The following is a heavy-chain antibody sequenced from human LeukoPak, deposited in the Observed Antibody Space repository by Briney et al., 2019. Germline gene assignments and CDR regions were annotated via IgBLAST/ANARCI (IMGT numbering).Heavy chain of an antibody. CDR2: IKQDGSEK. Sequence: GGSLRLSYAASGFTFSSYWMSWVRQAPGKGLEWVANIKQDGSEKYYVDSVKGRFTISRDNAKNSLYLQMNSLRAEDTAVYYCARGPLGYDSSGYHFDYWGQGTLVTVSS. V-gene: IGHV3-7*01. CDR1: GFTFSSYW. CDR3: ARGPLGYDSSGYHFDY. D-gene: IGHD3-22*01. J-gene: IGHJ4*02.